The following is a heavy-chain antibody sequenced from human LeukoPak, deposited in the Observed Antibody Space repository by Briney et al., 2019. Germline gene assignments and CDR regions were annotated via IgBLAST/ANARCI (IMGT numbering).Heavy chain of an antibody. CDR1: GFIFTTYE. Sequence: GGSLRLSCAASGFIFTTYEMNWVRQAPGKGLEWVSSISSGGSTIYYADSVKGRFTISRDNAKNTLYLQMSSLRADDTAVYYCARDVNLLFFDVWGRGTLVTVSS. V-gene: IGHV3-48*03. D-gene: IGHD2-21*01. J-gene: IGHJ2*01. CDR3: ARDVNLLFFDV. CDR2: ISSGGSTI.